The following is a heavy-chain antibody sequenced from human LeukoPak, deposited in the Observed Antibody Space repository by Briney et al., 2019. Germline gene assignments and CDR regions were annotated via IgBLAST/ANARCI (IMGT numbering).Heavy chain of an antibody. CDR1: GFTFDDYA. Sequence: PGGSLRLSCAASGFTFDDYAMHWARQAPGKGLEWVSGISWNSGSIGYADSVKGRFTISRDNAKNSLYLQMNSLRAEDMALYYCAKGVGSSTSRNFDYWGQGTLVTVSS. CDR3: AKGVGSSTSRNFDY. V-gene: IGHV3-9*03. D-gene: IGHD2-2*01. J-gene: IGHJ4*02. CDR2: ISWNSGSI.